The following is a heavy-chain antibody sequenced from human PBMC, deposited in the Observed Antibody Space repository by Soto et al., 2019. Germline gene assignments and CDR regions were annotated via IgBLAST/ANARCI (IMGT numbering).Heavy chain of an antibody. V-gene: IGHV4-39*01. Sequence: QLQLQESGPGLVKPSETLSLTCTVSGGSISSSSYYWGWIRQPPGKGLEWIGSIYYSGSTYYNPSLKSRVTISVDTSKNQFSLKLSSVTAADTAVYYCANVPFGEGFYYWGQGTLVTVSS. CDR1: GGSISSSSYY. CDR2: IYYSGST. J-gene: IGHJ4*02. CDR3: ANVPFGEGFYY. D-gene: IGHD3-10*01.